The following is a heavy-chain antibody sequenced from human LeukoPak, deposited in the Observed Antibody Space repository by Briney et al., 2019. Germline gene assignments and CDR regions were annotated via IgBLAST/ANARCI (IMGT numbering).Heavy chain of an antibody. V-gene: IGHV1-69*04. Sequence: SVKVSCKASGGTFSIYAISWVRQAPGQGLEWMGRIIPILGIANYAQKFQGRVTITADKSTSTAYMELSSLRSEDTAVYYCAKSDIVVVVAAKPDYWGQGTLVTVSS. CDR3: AKSDIVVVVAAKPDY. D-gene: IGHD2-15*01. J-gene: IGHJ4*02. CDR1: GGTFSIYA. CDR2: IIPILGIA.